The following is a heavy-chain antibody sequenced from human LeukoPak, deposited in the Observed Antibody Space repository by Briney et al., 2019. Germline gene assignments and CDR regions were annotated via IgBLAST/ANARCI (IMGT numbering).Heavy chain of an antibody. V-gene: IGHV1-69*06. D-gene: IGHD2-15*01. J-gene: IGHJ6*04. CDR2: IIPIFGTA. Sequence: VSCKASGVTFRRYAISWVRQAPGQRLEWRGGIIPIFGTANSAQNFHGSVTITADTSTSTAYKELSSLRSEYTAVYYCAILLVGYCSGGSCYAGYGMDVWGKGTTVTVSS. CDR1: GVTFRRYA. CDR3: AILLVGYCSGGSCYAGYGMDV.